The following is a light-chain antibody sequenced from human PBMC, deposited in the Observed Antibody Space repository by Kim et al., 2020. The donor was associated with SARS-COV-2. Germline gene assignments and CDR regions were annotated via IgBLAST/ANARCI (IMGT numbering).Light chain of an antibody. Sequence: QSALTQPASVSGSPGQSISISCTGTSSDIGAYNYVSWYQQYPAKAPKLMIFDVTKRPSGVSNRFSGSKSDNTASLTISGLQAEDEADYYCSSYTTSRTLVFGGGTQLTVL. V-gene: IGLV2-14*03. CDR2: DVT. CDR3: SSYTTSRTLV. J-gene: IGLJ3*02. CDR1: SSDIGAYNY.